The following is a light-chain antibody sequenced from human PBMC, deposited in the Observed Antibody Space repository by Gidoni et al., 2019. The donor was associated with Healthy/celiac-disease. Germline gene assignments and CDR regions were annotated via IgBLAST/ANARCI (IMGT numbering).Light chain of an antibody. CDR1: QSISSY. CDR3: QQGYSTPYT. J-gene: IGKJ2*01. CDR2: AAS. V-gene: IGKV1-39*01. Sequence: DIQMTQSPSSLSASVGDRVTITCRASQSISSYLNLYQQKPGKAPKLLIYAASSLQSRVPSRFSGSGSGTDFTLTISSLQPEDFATYYCQQGYSTPYTFGQETKLEIK.